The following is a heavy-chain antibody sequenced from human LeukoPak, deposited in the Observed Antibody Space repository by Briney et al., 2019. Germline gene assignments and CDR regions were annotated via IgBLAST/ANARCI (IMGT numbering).Heavy chain of an antibody. CDR1: GDSISSGDYS. J-gene: IGHJ5*02. Sequence: SQTLSLTCAVSGDSISSGDYSWSWIRQPSGKGLEWIGYIFHSGSSYYNPSLKSRVTISVDKSKNQFSLRLTSVTAADTAVYYCARELWFVNAPGSWFDPWGQGTLVTVSS. CDR2: IFHSGSS. D-gene: IGHD3-10*01. V-gene: IGHV4-30-2*01. CDR3: ARELWFVNAPGSWFDP.